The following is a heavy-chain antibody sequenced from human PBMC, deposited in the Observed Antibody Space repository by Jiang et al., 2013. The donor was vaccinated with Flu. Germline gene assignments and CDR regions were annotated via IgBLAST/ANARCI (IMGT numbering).Heavy chain of an antibody. CDR3: ARSPKVVIPWWFDY. CDR1: GGTFSSYA. Sequence: GAEVKKPGSSVKVSCKASGGTFSSYAISWVRQAPGQGLEWMGGIIPIFGTANYAQKFQGRVTITADKSTSTAYMELSSLRSEDTAVYYCARSPKVVIPWWFDYWGQGTLVTVSS. J-gene: IGHJ4*02. D-gene: IGHD3-22*01. CDR2: IIPIFGTA. V-gene: IGHV1-69*06.